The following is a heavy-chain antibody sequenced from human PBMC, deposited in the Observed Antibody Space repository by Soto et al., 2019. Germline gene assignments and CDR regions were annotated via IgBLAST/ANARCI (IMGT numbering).Heavy chain of an antibody. D-gene: IGHD3-10*01. CDR2: LSGSGGST. V-gene: IGHV3-23*01. CDR1: GFSFIKYA. Sequence: EVQLLESGGGLVQPGGSLRLSCAASGFSFIKYAMSWVRQAPGKGLEWVSGLSGSGGSTSSADSVKGRFAISRDYSRKTLDLQMNSLRDGDTAIYYFARGFSAGKGSPPDYWGQGPLVTVSS. J-gene: IGHJ4*02. CDR3: ARGFSAGKGSPPDY.